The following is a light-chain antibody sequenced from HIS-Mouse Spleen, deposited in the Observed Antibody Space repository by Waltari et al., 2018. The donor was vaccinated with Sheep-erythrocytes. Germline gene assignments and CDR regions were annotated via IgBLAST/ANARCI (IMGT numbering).Light chain of an antibody. J-gene: IGLJ2*01. V-gene: IGLV3-19*01. CDR2: GKN. Sequence: SSELTQDPAVSVALGQTVRITCQGDRLRSYYASWYQQKPGKAPVLVIYGKNNRPSGIPDRFSGSSSGNTASLTITGAQAEDEADYYCNSRDSSGNLVFGGGTKLTVL. CDR3: NSRDSSGNLV. CDR1: RLRSYY.